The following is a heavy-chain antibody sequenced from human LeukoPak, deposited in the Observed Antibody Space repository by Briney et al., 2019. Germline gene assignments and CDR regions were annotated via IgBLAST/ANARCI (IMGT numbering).Heavy chain of an antibody. Sequence: GSSVKVSCKASGYTFTSYAMNWVRQAPGQGLEWMGWINTNTGNPTYAQGFTGRFVFSLDTSVSTAYLQIRSLKAEDTAVYYCATFRPYSSSSWCYYYYMDVWGKGTTVTVSS. D-gene: IGHD6-6*01. CDR3: ATFRPYSSSSWCYYYYMDV. CDR2: INTNTGNP. J-gene: IGHJ6*03. V-gene: IGHV7-4-1*02. CDR1: GYTFTSYA.